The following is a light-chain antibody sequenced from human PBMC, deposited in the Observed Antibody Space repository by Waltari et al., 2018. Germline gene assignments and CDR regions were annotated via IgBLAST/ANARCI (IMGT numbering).Light chain of an antibody. V-gene: IGKV4-1*01. CDR2: WAS. J-gene: IGKJ1*01. CDR1: QRLLFSSNNKYY. CDR3: QQYYHIART. Sequence: DTVMTQSPASLALSLGERATIHCKSSQRLLFSSNNKYYLACYQQKPVQPPKLLIHWASTRESGVPDRVSGSGSGTDFTLTISSLQAEDVVVYYCQQYYHIARTFGQGTRVEIK.